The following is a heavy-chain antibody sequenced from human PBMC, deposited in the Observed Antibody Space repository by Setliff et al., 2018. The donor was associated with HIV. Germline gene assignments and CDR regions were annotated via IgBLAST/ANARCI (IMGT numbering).Heavy chain of an antibody. V-gene: IGHV3-21*01. CDR3: ARDGPGYSSFDY. J-gene: IGHJ4*02. Sequence: GGSLRLSCAASRITFSSNSMNWVRQAPGKGLDWVSSISSSSRYIYYADSVKGRFTIARDNSKNTVYLQMNSLRAEDTAVYYCARDGPGYSSFDYWGQGALVTVSS. CDR2: ISSSSRYI. D-gene: IGHD6-13*01. CDR1: RITFSSNS.